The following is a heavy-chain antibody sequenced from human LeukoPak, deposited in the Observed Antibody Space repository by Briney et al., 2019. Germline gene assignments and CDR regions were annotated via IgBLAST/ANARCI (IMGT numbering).Heavy chain of an antibody. V-gene: IGHV1-18*01. J-gene: IGHJ6*02. Sequence: ASVKVSCKASGYTFTSYGMSWVRQAPGQGLEWMGWVSAYNVNTNYAQKLQGRVTMTTDTSTSTAYMELRSLRSDDTAVYYCARTKVSYYYGSGSYNGMDVWGQGTTVTVSS. CDR2: VSAYNVNT. D-gene: IGHD3-10*01. CDR1: GYTFTSYG. CDR3: ARTKVSYYYGSGSYNGMDV.